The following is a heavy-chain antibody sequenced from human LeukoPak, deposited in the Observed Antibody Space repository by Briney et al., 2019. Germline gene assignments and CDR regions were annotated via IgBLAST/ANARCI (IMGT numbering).Heavy chain of an antibody. CDR3: ARTPRNFYYYGSGSYRYYFDY. CDR2: INHSGST. Sequence: PSETLSLTCAVYGGSFSGYYWSWIRQPPGKGLEWIGGINHSGSTNYNPSLKSRVTISVDTSKNQFSLKLSSVTAADTAVYYCARTPRNFYYYGSGSYRYYFDYWGQGTLVTVSS. V-gene: IGHV4-34*01. J-gene: IGHJ4*02. CDR1: GGSFSGYY. D-gene: IGHD3-10*01.